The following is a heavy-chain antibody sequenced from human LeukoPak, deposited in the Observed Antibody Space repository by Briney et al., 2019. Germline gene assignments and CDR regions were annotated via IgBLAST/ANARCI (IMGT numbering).Heavy chain of an antibody. D-gene: IGHD2-15*01. Sequence: GGSLRLSCAASGFILSDYNMHWVRQAPGKGLEGVAVISYDGSNKYYADSVKGRFTISRDNPKNTLYLQMNSLRAEDTAVYYCARDQTGFCSGSSCLGSTFDYWGQGTLVTVSS. CDR3: ARDQTGFCSGSSCLGSTFDY. V-gene: IGHV3-30*04. CDR1: GFILSDYN. J-gene: IGHJ4*02. CDR2: ISYDGSNK.